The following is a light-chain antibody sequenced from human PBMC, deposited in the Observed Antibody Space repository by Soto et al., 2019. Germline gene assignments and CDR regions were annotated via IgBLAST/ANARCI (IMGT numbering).Light chain of an antibody. V-gene: IGKV2-30*01. Sequence: DVVMTQSPLSLPVTLGQSASISCRSSQSIAYSDGYTYMNWFQQRPGQSPRRLISLTSRRDSGVPDRFSGNGSGTDFTLTISRVEAEDVGIYYCMQSTHWPPTFGRGTTVEIK. CDR1: QSIAYSDGYTY. CDR2: LTS. CDR3: MQSTHWPPT. J-gene: IGKJ1*01.